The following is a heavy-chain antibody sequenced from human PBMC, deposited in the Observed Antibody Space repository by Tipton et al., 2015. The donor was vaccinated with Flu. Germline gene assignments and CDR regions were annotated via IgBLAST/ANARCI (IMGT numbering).Heavy chain of an antibody. CDR1: GGSISSYY. J-gene: IGHJ4*02. CDR2: IYYSGST. CDR3: AVGDCSGGSCYSRRRPFDY. D-gene: IGHD2-15*01. V-gene: IGHV4-59*12. Sequence: TLSLTCTVSGGSISSYYWSWIRQPPRKGLEWIGYIYYSGSTNYNPSLKSRVTISVDTSKNQFSLKLSSVTAADTAVYYCAVGDCSGGSCYSRRRPFDYWGQGTLVTVSS.